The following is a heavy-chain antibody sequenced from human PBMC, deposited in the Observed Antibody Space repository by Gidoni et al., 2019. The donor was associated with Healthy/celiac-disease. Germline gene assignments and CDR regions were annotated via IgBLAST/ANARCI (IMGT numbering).Heavy chain of an antibody. J-gene: IGHJ1*01. CDR2: IIPIFGTA. V-gene: IGHV1-69*01. CDR1: GCTFSSYA. D-gene: IGHD3-22*01. CDR3: ARAITYYYASSGYPRGFQH. Sequence: QVQLVQSGAEVKKPGSSVTVSCKASGCTFSSYAISWVRQAPGQGLEWMGGIIPIFGTANSAQKFQGRVTITADESTSTAYMELSSLRSEDTAVYYCARAITYYYASSGYPRGFQHWGQGTLVTVSS.